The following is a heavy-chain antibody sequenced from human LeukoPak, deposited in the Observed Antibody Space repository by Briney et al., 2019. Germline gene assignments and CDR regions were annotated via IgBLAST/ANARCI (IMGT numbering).Heavy chain of an antibody. CDR3: ARGPIAVVPAAEIYYYYYYYMDV. V-gene: IGHV3-74*01. J-gene: IGHJ6*03. Sequence: GGSLRLSCAASGFTFSSYWMHWVRQAPGKGLVWVSRINSDGSSTNYADSVKGRFTISRDNAKNTLYLQMNSLRAEDTAVYYCARGPIAVVPAAEIYYYYYYYMDVWGKGTTVTVSS. D-gene: IGHD2-2*01. CDR2: INSDGSST. CDR1: GFTFSSYW.